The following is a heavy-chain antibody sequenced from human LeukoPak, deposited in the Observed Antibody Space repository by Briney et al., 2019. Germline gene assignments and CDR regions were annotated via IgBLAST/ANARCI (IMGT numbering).Heavy chain of an antibody. J-gene: IGHJ6*03. CDR3: ARDFTDSGSSLVYYYYYYMDV. V-gene: IGHV4-30-2*01. CDR2: IHHSGST. D-gene: IGHD1-26*01. CDR1: GDSISSGGYY. Sequence: PSQTLSLTCVVSGDSISSGGYYWSWIRQPPGKGLEWIGGIHHSGSTYYNPSLKSRVTMSVDTSKNQFSLKLSSVTAADTAVYYCARDFTDSGSSLVYYYYYYMDVWGKGTTVTVSS.